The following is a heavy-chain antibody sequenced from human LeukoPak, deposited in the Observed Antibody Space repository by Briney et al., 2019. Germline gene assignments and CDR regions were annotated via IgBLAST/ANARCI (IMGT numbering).Heavy chain of an antibody. CDR1: GYTFTGYY. Sequence: ASVKVSCKASGYTFTGYYMHWVRQAPGQGLDWMGWINPNSGGTNYAQKFQGRVTMTTDTSTSTAYLELKSLRSADTAVYYCARGGHRRYYYTSGSAFDPWGQGTLVTVSS. V-gene: IGHV1-2*02. CDR3: ARGGHRRYYYTSGSAFDP. D-gene: IGHD3-10*01. CDR2: INPNSGGT. J-gene: IGHJ5*02.